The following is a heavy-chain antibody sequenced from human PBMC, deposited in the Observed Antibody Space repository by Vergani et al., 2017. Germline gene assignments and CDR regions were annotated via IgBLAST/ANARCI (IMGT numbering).Heavy chain of an antibody. Sequence: QVQLQESGPGLVKPSETLSLTCTVSGGSISSYYWSWIRQPPGKGLEWIGYIYYSGSTNYNPSLKSRVTISVDTSKNQFSLKLSSVTAADTAVYYCARAHYGYFDYWGQGTLVTVSS. CDR1: GGSISSYY. J-gene: IGHJ4*02. CDR3: ARAHYGYFDY. D-gene: IGHD3-16*01. CDR2: IYYSGST. V-gene: IGHV4-59*01.